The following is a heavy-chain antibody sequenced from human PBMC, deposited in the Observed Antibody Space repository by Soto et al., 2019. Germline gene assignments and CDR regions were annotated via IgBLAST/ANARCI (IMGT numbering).Heavy chain of an antibody. CDR1: GFSFAIYS. CDR2: ISSSSTYI. CDR3: ATGYCSGGNCHFDN. J-gene: IGHJ4*02. V-gene: IGHV3-21*01. Sequence: LRLSCAASGFSFAIYSMNWVRQAPGKGLEWVSCISSSSTYIYYADSLKGRFSISRDNAKNSLYLQLNSLRAEDTAIYYCATGYCSGGNCHFDNWGQGTLVTVSS. D-gene: IGHD2-15*01.